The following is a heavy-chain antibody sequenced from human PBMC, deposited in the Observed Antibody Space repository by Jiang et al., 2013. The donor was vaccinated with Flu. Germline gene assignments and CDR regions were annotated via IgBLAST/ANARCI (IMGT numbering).Heavy chain of an antibody. Sequence: QLLESGGDLVQPGRSLRLSCTASGFTFGDYAVTWFRQAPGKGLEWVGFIRSKAYGGTTEYAASVKGRFTISRDDSKSIAYLQMNSLKTEDTAMYYCTRVDLVPLWKIPFDYWGLGTLVTVSS. D-gene: IGHD4/OR15-4a*01. CDR1: GFTFGDYA. CDR2: IRSKAYGGTT. CDR3: TRVDLVPLWKIPFDY. J-gene: IGHJ4*02. V-gene: IGHV3-49*03.